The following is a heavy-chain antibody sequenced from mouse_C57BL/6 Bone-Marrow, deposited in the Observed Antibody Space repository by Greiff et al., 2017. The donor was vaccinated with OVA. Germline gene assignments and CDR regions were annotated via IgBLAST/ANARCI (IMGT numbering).Heavy chain of an antibody. D-gene: IGHD1-1*02. CDR1: GFTFSSYG. CDR3: AKQRLLCALDY. Sequence: EVKLVESGGDLVKPGGSLKLSCAASGFTFSSYGMSWVRQTPDKRLEWVATISSGGSYTYYPDSVKGRSTISGDNATNTLYLQLSSLKSEDAAMDYCAKQRLLCALDYWGQGTTLTVSS. CDR2: ISSGGSYT. J-gene: IGHJ4*01. V-gene: IGHV5-6*01.